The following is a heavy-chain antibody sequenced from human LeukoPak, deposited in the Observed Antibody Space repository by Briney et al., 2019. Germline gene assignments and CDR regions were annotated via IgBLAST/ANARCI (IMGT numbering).Heavy chain of an antibody. D-gene: IGHD4-17*01. CDR2: IKQDETEK. Sequence: PGESLRLSCTASGFAFSNFWMGWVRQAPGKGLEWVANIKQDETEKFYLGSVKGRFTISRDNAKNSLYLQMNSLRAEDTAVYYCARDVYGDYAIDYWGQGTLVTVSS. J-gene: IGHJ4*02. CDR3: ARDVYGDYAIDY. V-gene: IGHV3-7*01. CDR1: GFAFSNFW.